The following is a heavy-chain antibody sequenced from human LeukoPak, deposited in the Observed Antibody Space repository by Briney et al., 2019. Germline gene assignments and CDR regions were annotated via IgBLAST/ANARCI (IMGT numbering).Heavy chain of an antibody. V-gene: IGHV1-2*06. CDR2: INPNSGGT. D-gene: IGHD3-22*01. Sequence: SSVKVSCKASGYTFTGYYMHWVRQAPGQGLEWMGRINPNSGGTNYAQKFQGRVTMTRDTSISTAYMELSRLRSDDTAVYYCASTMIVVVNAFDIWGQGTMVTVSS. CDR1: GYTFTGYY. J-gene: IGHJ3*02. CDR3: ASTMIVVVNAFDI.